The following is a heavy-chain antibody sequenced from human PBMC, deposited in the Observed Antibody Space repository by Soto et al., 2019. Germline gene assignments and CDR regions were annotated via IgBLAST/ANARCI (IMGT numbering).Heavy chain of an antibody. V-gene: IGHV4-31*03. D-gene: IGHD4-17*01. CDR3: ARDADPDFYGSYGMDV. Sequence: SETLSLTCTVSGGSISSGGYYWSWIRQHPGKGLEWIGYIYYSGSNYYNPSLKSRVNISVDTSKNQFSLKLSSVTAADTAVYYCARDADPDFYGSYGMDVWGQGTTVTVS. J-gene: IGHJ6*02. CDR1: GGSISSGGYY. CDR2: IYYSGSN.